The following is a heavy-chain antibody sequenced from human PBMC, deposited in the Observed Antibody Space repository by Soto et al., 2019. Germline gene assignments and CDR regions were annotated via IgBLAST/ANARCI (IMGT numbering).Heavy chain of an antibody. Sequence: PGGSLRLSCAASGFTYSTYTMHWVRQAPGKGLEWVAVISYDGNNKYYADSVKGRFTISRDNSKNTLYLQMNSLRAEDTAVYYCATESFDYWGQGTLVTVSS. J-gene: IGHJ4*02. V-gene: IGHV3-30*03. CDR2: ISYDGNNK. CDR1: GFTYSTYT. CDR3: ATESFDY.